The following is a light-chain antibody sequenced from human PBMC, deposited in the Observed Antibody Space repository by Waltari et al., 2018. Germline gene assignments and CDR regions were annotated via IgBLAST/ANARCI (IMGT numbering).Light chain of an antibody. V-gene: IGLV2-14*01. CDR3: NSYTGSSSWV. J-gene: IGLJ3*02. Sequence: QSALTQPASVSGSPGQSITISCTGTCSDVGFYNYVSWYQQHPGKAPKLIIYDVSERPSGVSDRFSGSKSGNTASLTISGLQAEDEADYYCNSYTGSSSWVFGGGTKLTVL. CDR1: CSDVGFYNY. CDR2: DVS.